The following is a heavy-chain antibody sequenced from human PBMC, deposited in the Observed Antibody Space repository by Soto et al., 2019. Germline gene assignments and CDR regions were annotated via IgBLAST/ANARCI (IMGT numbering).Heavy chain of an antibody. Sequence: EVQLVASGGGLVKPGGSFKLSCEPPKLLAWLSGSRQAPGKGLEWVGRIKSKTAGETTDYAAPVQGRFIISRDDSKDMVYLEMNSLKIEDTAVYSCGDLDGSYFGMDVWGQGTTVTVSS. D-gene: IGHD3-10*01. J-gene: IGHJ6*02. CDR1: KLLAW. CDR2: IKSKTAGETT. V-gene: IGHV3-15*01. CDR3: GDLDGSYFGMDV.